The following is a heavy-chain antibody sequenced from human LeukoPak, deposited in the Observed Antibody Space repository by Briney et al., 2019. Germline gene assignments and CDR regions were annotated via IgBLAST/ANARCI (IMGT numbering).Heavy chain of an antibody. D-gene: IGHD5-12*01. CDR2: IYTSGST. CDR3: ASRVGIVATTGIDY. CDR1: GGSISSGSYY. J-gene: IGHJ4*02. V-gene: IGHV4-61*02. Sequence: KPSQTLSLTCTVSGGSISSGSYYWSWIRQPAGKGLEWIGRIYTSGSTNYNPSLKSRVTISVDTSKNQFSLKLSSVTAADTAVYYCASRVGIVATTGIDYWGQGTLVTVSS.